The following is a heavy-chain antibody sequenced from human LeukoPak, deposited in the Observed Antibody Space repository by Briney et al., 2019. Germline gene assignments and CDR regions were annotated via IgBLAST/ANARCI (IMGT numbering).Heavy chain of an antibody. D-gene: IGHD6-19*01. Sequence: SETLSLTCAVSGGSISSGGYSWGWIRQPPGKGLEWIGYIYHSGSTYYNPSLKSRVTIPVDRSKNQFSLKLSSVTTADTAVYYCARASPSGLTFDYWGQGTLVTVSS. CDR2: IYHSGST. CDR3: ARASPSGLTFDY. CDR1: GGSISSGGYS. J-gene: IGHJ4*02. V-gene: IGHV4-30-2*01.